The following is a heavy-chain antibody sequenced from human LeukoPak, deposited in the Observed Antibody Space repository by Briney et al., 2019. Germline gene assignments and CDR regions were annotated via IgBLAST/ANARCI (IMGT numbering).Heavy chain of an antibody. CDR2: IYYSGST. CDR1: GGSISSSSYY. J-gene: IGHJ6*02. CDR3: ARVVVVPAARGFPMDV. V-gene: IGHV4-39*07. Sequence: SETLSLTCTVSGGSISSSSYYWGWIRQPPGKGLEWIGSIYYSGSTYYNPSLKSRVTISVDTSKNQFSLKLSSVTAADTAVYYCARVVVVPAARGFPMDVWGQGTTVTVSS. D-gene: IGHD2-2*01.